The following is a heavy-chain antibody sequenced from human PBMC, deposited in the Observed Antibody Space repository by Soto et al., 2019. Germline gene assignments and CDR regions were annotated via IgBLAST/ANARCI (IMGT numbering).Heavy chain of an antibody. CDR3: ARGLGGGPAYWYFDL. J-gene: IGHJ2*01. Sequence: SETLSLTCTVSGGSISSYYWSWIRQPPGKGLEWIGYIYYSGSTNYNPSLKSRVTISVDTSKNQFSLKLSSVTAADTAVYYCARGLGGGPAYWYFDLWGRGTLVTVSS. CDR2: IYYSGST. CDR1: GGSISSYY. V-gene: IGHV4-59*01. D-gene: IGHD2-15*01.